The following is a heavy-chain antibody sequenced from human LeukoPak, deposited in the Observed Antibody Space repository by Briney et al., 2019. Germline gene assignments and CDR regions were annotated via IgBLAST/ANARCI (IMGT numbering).Heavy chain of an antibody. V-gene: IGHV3-23*01. CDR1: GFTFSSYA. Sequence: GGSLRLSCAASGFTFSSYAMSWLRQAPGKALEWVSAIRGSGGSTYYAVSVKGRFTISRDNSKNTLYLQMNSLRAEDTAVYYCAKSRRGGYYPPNFDYWGQGTLVTVSS. D-gene: IGHD3-22*01. CDR2: IRGSGGST. CDR3: AKSRRGGYYPPNFDY. J-gene: IGHJ4*02.